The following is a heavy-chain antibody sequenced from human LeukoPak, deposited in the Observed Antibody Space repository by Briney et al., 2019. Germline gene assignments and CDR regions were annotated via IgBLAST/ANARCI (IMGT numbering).Heavy chain of an antibody. CDR1: GGSFSGYY. CDR2: INHSGST. V-gene: IGHV4-34*01. Sequence: PSETLSLTCAVYGGSFSGYYWSWIRQPPGKGLEWIGEINHSGSTYYNPSLKSRVTISVDTSKNQFSLKLSSVTAADTAVYYCARDAYFLDILTGFTWPGWFDPWGQGTLVTVSS. J-gene: IGHJ5*02. D-gene: IGHD3-9*01. CDR3: ARDAYFLDILTGFTWPGWFDP.